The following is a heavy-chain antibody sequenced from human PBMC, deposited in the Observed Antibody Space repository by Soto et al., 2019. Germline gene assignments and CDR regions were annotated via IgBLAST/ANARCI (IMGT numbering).Heavy chain of an antibody. CDR2: IYSGGST. Sequence: GGSLRLSCAASGFTVSSNYMSCVRQAPGKGLEWVSVIYSGGSTYYADSVKGRFTISRDNSKNTLYLQMNSLRAEDTAVYYCARDSPTNVQGAYYYGMDVWGQGTTVTVSS. CDR1: GFTVSSNY. V-gene: IGHV3-53*01. D-gene: IGHD1-1*01. CDR3: ARDSPTNVQGAYYYGMDV. J-gene: IGHJ6*02.